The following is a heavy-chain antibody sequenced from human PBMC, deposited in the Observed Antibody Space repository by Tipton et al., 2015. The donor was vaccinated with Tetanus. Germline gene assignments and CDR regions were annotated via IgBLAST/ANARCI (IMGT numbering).Heavy chain of an antibody. CDR2: VYHSGLT. CDR1: GASISGSGHY. Sequence: TLSLTCSVSGASISGSGHYWTWIRQPPGKELEWVGYVYHSGLTNYNPSLKDRLTISRGTSRNQFSLTLTSVTAADTAVYFCARANFDFPKKGPFDSWGQGIPVIVS. V-gene: IGHV4-61*08. CDR3: ARANFDFPKKGPFDS. D-gene: IGHD3-3*01. J-gene: IGHJ4*02.